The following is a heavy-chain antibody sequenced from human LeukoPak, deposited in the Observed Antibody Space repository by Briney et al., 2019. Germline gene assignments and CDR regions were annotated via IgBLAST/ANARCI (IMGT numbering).Heavy chain of an antibody. CDR2: INSDGSST. CDR1: GFTFSSFW. V-gene: IGHV3-74*01. CDR3: ARKESGGYVGC. Sequence: GGSLRLSCAASGFTFSSFWMSWVRQAPGKGLVWVSRINSDGSSTNYADSVKGRFTISRDNAKSTLYLQMNSLRAEDTAVYYCARKESGGYVGCWSQGTLVTVSS. J-gene: IGHJ4*02. D-gene: IGHD5-12*01.